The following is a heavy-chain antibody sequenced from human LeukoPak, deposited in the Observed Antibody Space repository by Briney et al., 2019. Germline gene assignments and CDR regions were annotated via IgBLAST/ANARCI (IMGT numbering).Heavy chain of an antibody. D-gene: IGHD3-22*01. CDR1: GFTFSSYW. J-gene: IGHJ4*02. V-gene: IGHV3-74*01. CDR2: INGDGSST. CDR3: AGGATRRVVVTHFDN. Sequence: GGSLRLSCAASGFTFSSYWMHWVRQAPGKGLVWLSHINGDGSSTNYADSVKGRFTISRDNAKNSLYLQMSSLRAEDTAVYYCAGGATRRVVVTHFDNWGQGTLVTVSS.